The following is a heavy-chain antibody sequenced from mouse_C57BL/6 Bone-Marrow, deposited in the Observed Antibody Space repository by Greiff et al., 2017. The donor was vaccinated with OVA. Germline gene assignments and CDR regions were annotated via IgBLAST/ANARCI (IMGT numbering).Heavy chain of an antibody. J-gene: IGHJ3*01. D-gene: IGHD2-4*01. V-gene: IGHV5-12*01. CDR2: ISNGGGST. CDR1: GFTFSDYY. CDR3: ARDYDYDWAWFAY. Sequence: EVQLVESGGGLVQPGGSLKLSCAASGFTFSDYYMYWVRQTPEKRLEWVAYISNGGGSTYYPDTVKGRFTISRDNAKNTLYLQMSRLKSEDTAMYYCARDYDYDWAWFAYWGQGTLVTVSA.